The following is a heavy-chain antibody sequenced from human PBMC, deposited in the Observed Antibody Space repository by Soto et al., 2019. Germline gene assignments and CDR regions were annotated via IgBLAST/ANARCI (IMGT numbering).Heavy chain of an antibody. J-gene: IGHJ3*02. V-gene: IGHV4-39*01. D-gene: IGHD6-13*01. CDR2: IYYSGST. CDR1: GGSISSSSYY. Sequence: PSETLSLTCTVSGGSISSSSYYWGWIRQPPGKGLEWIGSIYYSGSTYYNPSPKSRVTISVGTSKNQFSLKLSSVTAADTAVYYCARLRHSSSWYGIGAFDIWGQGTMVTVSS. CDR3: ARLRHSSSWYGIGAFDI.